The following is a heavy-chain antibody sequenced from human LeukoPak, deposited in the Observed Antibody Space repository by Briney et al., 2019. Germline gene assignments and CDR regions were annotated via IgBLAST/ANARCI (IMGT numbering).Heavy chain of an antibody. CDR2: ISPYNGNT. CDR1: GYTFTSCG. CDR3: ARTTLGYCSSTSCYHDY. Sequence: VASVKVSCKASGYTFTSCGLSWVRQAPGQGLEWIGWISPYNGNTNYAQKLQGRVTMTTDTSTSTAYMELRSLRSDDTAVYYCARTTLGYCSSTSCYHDYWGQGTLVTVSS. V-gene: IGHV1-18*01. J-gene: IGHJ4*02. D-gene: IGHD2-2*01.